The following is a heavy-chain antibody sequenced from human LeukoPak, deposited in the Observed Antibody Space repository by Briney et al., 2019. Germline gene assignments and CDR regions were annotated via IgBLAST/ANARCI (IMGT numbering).Heavy chain of an antibody. D-gene: IGHD3-22*01. CDR2: ISSSSSYI. V-gene: IGHV3-21*01. CDR3: AKEDYYDRYFDY. Sequence: PGGSLRLSCAASGFTFSSYSMNWVRQAPGKGLEWVSSISSSSSYIYYADSVKGRFTISRDNAKNSLYLQMNSLRAEDTAVCYCAKEDYYDRYFDYWGQGTVVTVSS. CDR1: GFTFSSYS. J-gene: IGHJ4*02.